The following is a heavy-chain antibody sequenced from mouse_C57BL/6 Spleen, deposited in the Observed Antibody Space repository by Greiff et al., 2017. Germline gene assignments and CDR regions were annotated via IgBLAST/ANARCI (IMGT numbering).Heavy chain of an antibody. D-gene: IGHD4-1*01. V-gene: IGHV1-76*01. CDR3: ALGSPMGY. J-gene: IGHJ4*01. CDR1: GYTFTDYY. Sequence: LKVCGAELVRPGASVKLSCKASGYTFTDYYINWVKQRPGQGLEWIARIYPGSGNTYYNEKFKGKATLTAEKSSSTAYMQLSSLTSEDSAVYFCALGSPMGYWGQGTSVTVSS. CDR2: IYPGSGNT.